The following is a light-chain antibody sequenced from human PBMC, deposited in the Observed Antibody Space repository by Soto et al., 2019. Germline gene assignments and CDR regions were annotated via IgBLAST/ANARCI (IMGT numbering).Light chain of an antibody. Sequence: QSVLTQPPSVSAAPGQKVTISCSGSSSNIGSDSVSWYQQLPGTAPKLLIHDNNNRPSGIPDRFSGSKSGTSAALGITGLQTGDEADYYCGTWDSSLSAGVFGGGTKVTVL. CDR1: SSNIGSDS. CDR2: DNN. J-gene: IGLJ3*02. CDR3: GTWDSSLSAGV. V-gene: IGLV1-51*01.